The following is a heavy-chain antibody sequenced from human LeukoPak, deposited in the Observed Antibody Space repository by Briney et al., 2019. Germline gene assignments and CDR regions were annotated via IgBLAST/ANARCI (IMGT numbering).Heavy chain of an antibody. CDR1: GYTFTNFA. Sequence: ASVKVSCKASGYTFTNFAISWVRQAPGEGLELMGWINTYNGSTDYAQKVQDRVTMTADTSTSTAYMELRSLRSDDTAVYYCTREDLCGGNVYRCGGSDSWGQGTLVTVSS. V-gene: IGHV1-18*01. CDR2: INTYNGST. CDR3: TREDLCGGNVYRCGGSDS. J-gene: IGHJ4*02. D-gene: IGHD4-23*01.